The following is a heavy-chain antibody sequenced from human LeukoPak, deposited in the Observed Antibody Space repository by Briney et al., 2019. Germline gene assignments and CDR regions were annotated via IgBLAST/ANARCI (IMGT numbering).Heavy chain of an antibody. CDR3: ARERVTTTSFDY. CDR2: INSDGSNT. Sequence: GGSLRLSCAASGFTFSSYWMHWVRQAPGKGLVWVSRINSDGSNTRYADSVKGRFTISRDNAKNSLYLQMNNLRVEDTAVYYCARERVTTTSFDYWGQGVLVTVSS. J-gene: IGHJ4*02. V-gene: IGHV3-74*01. D-gene: IGHD2/OR15-2a*01. CDR1: GFTFSSYW.